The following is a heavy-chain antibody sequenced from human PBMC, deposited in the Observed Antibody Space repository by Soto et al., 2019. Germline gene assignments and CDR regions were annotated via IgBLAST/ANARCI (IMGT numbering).Heavy chain of an antibody. CDR3: ARQVEDGYSFAYHY. CDR2: IYPGDSDT. Sequence: PGESLKISCKGSGYSFASYWIGWVRQMPGKGLEWMGIIYPGDSDTRYSPSFQGQVTISADKSISTAYLHWSSLKASDSAMYYCARQVEDGYSFAYHYWGQGTQVTVSS. J-gene: IGHJ4*02. V-gene: IGHV5-51*01. CDR1: GYSFASYW. D-gene: IGHD5-18*01.